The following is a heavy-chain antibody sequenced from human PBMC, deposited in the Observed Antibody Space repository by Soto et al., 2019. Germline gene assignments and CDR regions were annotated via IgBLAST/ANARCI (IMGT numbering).Heavy chain of an antibody. Sequence: EVQLLESGGGLVQPGGSLRLSCAASGFTFSSYAMNWVRQAPGKGLEWVSVISGSGDSTYYADSVKGRFTISRDNSKNTLYLQMTSLRAEDRAVYYCASRSSGWYFDYWGQGTLITVSS. CDR1: GFTFSSYA. V-gene: IGHV3-23*01. J-gene: IGHJ4*02. CDR3: ASRSSGWYFDY. CDR2: ISGSGDST. D-gene: IGHD6-19*01.